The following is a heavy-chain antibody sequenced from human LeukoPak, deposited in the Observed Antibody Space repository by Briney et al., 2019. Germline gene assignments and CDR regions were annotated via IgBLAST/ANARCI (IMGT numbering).Heavy chain of an antibody. J-gene: IGHJ4*02. CDR1: GGSISDYY. CDR2: NHHSGVT. D-gene: IGHD2-21*01. Sequence: KSSETLSLTCTVSGGSISDYYWSWIRQPPGKGLEFIGYNHHSGVTSYNPSLKSRLTISVDTSNNQFSLKLTSVTAADTAVYYCARNLYSWNYIDYWGQGTLDTVSS. CDR3: ARNLYSWNYIDY. V-gene: IGHV4-59*13.